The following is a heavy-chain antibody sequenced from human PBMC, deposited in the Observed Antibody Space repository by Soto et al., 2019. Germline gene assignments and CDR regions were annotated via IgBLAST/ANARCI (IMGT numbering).Heavy chain of an antibody. V-gene: IGHV3-23*01. CDR3: AHTWRCLGTYYQVDY. CDR2: ISGNGANT. Sequence: EVQLLESGGGLVQPGGSLRLSCAASGFTFSNYAMSWVRQAPGKGLEWVSGISGNGANTFYADSVKGRLTISRDNSKNTLYLQLNSLRADDTAVYYCAHTWRCLGTYYQVDYWGQGTLVTVSS. CDR1: GFTFSNYA. J-gene: IGHJ4*02. D-gene: IGHD3-10*02.